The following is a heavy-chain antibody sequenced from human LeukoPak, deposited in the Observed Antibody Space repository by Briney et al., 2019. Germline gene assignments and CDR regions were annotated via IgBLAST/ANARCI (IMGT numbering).Heavy chain of an antibody. CDR3: ARDFDSSGYWDY. D-gene: IGHD3-22*01. CDR2: IRYDGSNK. CDR1: GFTFSSYG. V-gene: IGHV3-30*02. Sequence: PGGSLRLSCAASGFTFSSYGMHWVRQAPGKGLEWVAFIRYDGSNKYYADSVKGRFTISRDNSKNTLYLQMNSLRAEDTAVYYCARDFDSSGYWDYWGQGTLVTVSS. J-gene: IGHJ4*02.